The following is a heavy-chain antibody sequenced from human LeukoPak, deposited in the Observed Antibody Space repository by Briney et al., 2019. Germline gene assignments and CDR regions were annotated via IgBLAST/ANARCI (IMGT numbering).Heavy chain of an antibody. D-gene: IGHD5-12*01. J-gene: IGHJ4*02. Sequence: SETLSLTCTVSGGSISSGGYYWSWIRQHPGKGLEWIGYIYYSGSTYYNPSLKSRVTISVDTSKNQFSLKLSSVTAADTAVYYCARTGVGYSGYDGGFDYWGQGTLVTVSS. V-gene: IGHV4-31*03. CDR1: GGSISSGGYY. CDR3: ARTGVGYSGYDGGFDY. CDR2: IYYSGST.